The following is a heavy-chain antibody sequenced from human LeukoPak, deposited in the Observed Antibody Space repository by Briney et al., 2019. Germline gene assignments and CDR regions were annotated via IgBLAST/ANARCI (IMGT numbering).Heavy chain of an antibody. CDR3: TRATYYDILTGYGLFDY. D-gene: IGHD3-9*01. Sequence: SHTLSLTCAISGDSVSSNSAAWNWIRQSPSRGLEWLGRTYYRSKWYNDYAVSVKSRITINPDTSKNQFSLQLNFVTPEDTAVYYCTRATYYDILTGYGLFDYWGQGTLVTVSS. J-gene: IGHJ4*02. CDR2: TYYRSKWYN. CDR1: GDSVSSNSAA. V-gene: IGHV6-1*01.